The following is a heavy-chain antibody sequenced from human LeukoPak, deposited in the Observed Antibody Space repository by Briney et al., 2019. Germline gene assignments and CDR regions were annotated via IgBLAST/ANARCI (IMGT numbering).Heavy chain of an antibody. V-gene: IGHV1-69*05. CDR3: AKRRYYYDSSGPKDAFDI. J-gene: IGHJ3*02. CDR1: GGTFSGYA. CDR2: IIPIFGTA. D-gene: IGHD3-22*01. Sequence: SVKVSCKASGGTFSGYAISWVRQAPGQGLEWMGRIIPIFGTANYAQKFQGRVTITTDESTSTAYMELSSLRSEDTAVYYCAKRRYYYDSSGPKDAFDIWGQGTMVTVSS.